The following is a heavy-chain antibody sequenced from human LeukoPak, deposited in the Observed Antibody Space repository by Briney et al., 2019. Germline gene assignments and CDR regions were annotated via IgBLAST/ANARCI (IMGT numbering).Heavy chain of an antibody. CDR2: LGTNGDT. V-gene: IGHV3-13*01. Sequence: PGGSLRLSCVASDFSFSTYDMYWVRQAAGRGLEWVSSLGTNGDTYYLGSVRGRFTISRENGKNSLFLQMNSLRVDDTAVYYCAREGRDRLLGYWGQGTLVTVSS. CDR3: AREGRDRLLGY. J-gene: IGHJ4*02. D-gene: IGHD3/OR15-3a*01. CDR1: DFSFSTYD.